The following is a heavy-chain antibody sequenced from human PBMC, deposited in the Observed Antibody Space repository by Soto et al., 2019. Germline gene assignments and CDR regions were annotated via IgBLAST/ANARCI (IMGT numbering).Heavy chain of an antibody. D-gene: IGHD2-2*01. CDR2: IYWNDDK. Sequence: SGPTLVNPTQTLTLTCTFSGFSLSTSGVGVGWIRQPPGKALEWLALIYWNDDKRYSPSLKSRLTITKDTSKNQVVLTMTNMDPVDTATYYCAHAPILYCSSTSCYGDYYGMDVWGQGTTVTVSS. CDR3: AHAPILYCSSTSCYGDYYGMDV. V-gene: IGHV2-5*01. CDR1: GFSLSTSGVG. J-gene: IGHJ6*02.